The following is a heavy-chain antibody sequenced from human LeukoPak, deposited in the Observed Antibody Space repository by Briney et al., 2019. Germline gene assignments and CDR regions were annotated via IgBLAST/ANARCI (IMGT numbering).Heavy chain of an antibody. Sequence: PGGSLRLSCAASGFTFSGYAIHWVRQAPGKGLEWVAVISSDGRDKHHADSVKGRFTISRDNAENSLSLQMNSLRAEDTAVYYCARESASGSYAASDYWGQGTLVTVSS. V-gene: IGHV3-30*03. J-gene: IGHJ4*02. D-gene: IGHD3-16*01. CDR2: ISSDGRDK. CDR3: ARESASGSYAASDY. CDR1: GFTFSGYA.